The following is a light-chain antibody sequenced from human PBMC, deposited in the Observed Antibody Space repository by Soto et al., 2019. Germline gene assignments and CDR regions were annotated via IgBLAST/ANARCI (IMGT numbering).Light chain of an antibody. CDR1: SSNVGGYNC. Sequence: QSLPSHLASVSGATAQSICISCPGASSNVGGYNCVSWYQLHTGKDPTLMVYEVSTRPSVHSNRFSGSKTGTTASLTISWHYAEDDADYYWSADKSSSAGVVGTGTKVTVL. CDR2: EVS. J-gene: IGLJ1*01. V-gene: IGLV2-14*01. CDR3: SADKSSSAGV.